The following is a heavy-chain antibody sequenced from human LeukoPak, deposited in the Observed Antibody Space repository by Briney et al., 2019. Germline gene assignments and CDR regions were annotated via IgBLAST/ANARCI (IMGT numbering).Heavy chain of an antibody. CDR2: INHSGST. CDR1: GGSFSGYY. J-gene: IGHJ4*02. V-gene: IGHV4-34*01. CDR3: ARGGRGLDY. D-gene: IGHD3-10*01. Sequence: SETLSLTCGAYGGSFSGYYWSWIRQPPGKGLEWIGEINHSGSTNYNPSLKSRVIISVDTSKNQFSLKLSSVTAADTAVYYCARGGRGLDYWGQGTLVTVSS.